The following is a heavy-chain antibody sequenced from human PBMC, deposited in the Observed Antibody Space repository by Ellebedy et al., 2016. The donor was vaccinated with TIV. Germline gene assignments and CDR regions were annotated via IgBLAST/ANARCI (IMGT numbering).Heavy chain of an antibody. Sequence: AASVKVSCKASGYTFTSYYMHWARQAPGQGLEWMGVINPSGTGTGNAQKLQGRVTLTRDTSTSTVYMQLTSLRSEDTAVYYCATDKDTNRADVFDIWGQGTLITVSS. V-gene: IGHV1-46*04. CDR2: INPSGTGT. J-gene: IGHJ3*02. CDR1: GYTFTSYY. CDR3: ATDKDTNRADVFDI.